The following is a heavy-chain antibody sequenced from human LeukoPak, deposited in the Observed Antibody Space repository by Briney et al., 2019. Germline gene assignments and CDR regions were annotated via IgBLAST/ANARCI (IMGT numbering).Heavy chain of an antibody. CDR1: GGSITSGGYY. D-gene: IGHD3-22*01. CDR3: ARETDYYDSGGYYLQWFDP. V-gene: IGHV4-31*03. Sequence: SETLSLTCTVSGGSITSGGYYWSWIRQHPGKGLEWIGYIYYSGSTSYNPSLKSRVTISLDTSRNQFSLKLSSVTAADTAVYYCARETDYYDSGGYYLQWFDPWGQGTLVTVSS. J-gene: IGHJ5*02. CDR2: IYYSGST.